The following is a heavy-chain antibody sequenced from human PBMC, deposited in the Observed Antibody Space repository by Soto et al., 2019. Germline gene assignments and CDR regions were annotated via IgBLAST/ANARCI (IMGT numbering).Heavy chain of an antibody. CDR3: TRDLSH. CDR2: INSASTTT. CDR1: GFPFSTYP. V-gene: IGHV3-48*02. Sequence: DVQLVEPGGGLVQPGGSLRLSCAASGFPFSTYPMHWVRQAPGKGLEWISYINSASTTTFHADSVKGRFTVSRDNAKNSLYLQLTSLRHEDTVVYYCTRDLSHWGQGTLVTVSS. J-gene: IGHJ4*02.